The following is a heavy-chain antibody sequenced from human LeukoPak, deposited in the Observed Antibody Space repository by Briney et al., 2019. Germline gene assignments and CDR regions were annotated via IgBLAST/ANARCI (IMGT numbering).Heavy chain of an antibody. Sequence: SETLSLTCTVSGGSISSSSYYWGWIRQPPGKGLEWIGSIYYSGSTYYNPSLKSRVTIPVDTSKNQFSLKLSSVTAADTAVYYCARRGRDGYNRSRVYYYYMDVWGKGTTVTISS. V-gene: IGHV4-39*01. CDR2: IYYSGST. CDR1: GGSISSSSYY. CDR3: ARRGRDGYNRSRVYYYYMDV. J-gene: IGHJ6*03. D-gene: IGHD5-24*01.